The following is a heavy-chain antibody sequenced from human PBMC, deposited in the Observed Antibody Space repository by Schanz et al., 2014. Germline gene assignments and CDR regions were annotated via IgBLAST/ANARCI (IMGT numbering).Heavy chain of an antibody. Sequence: EVQLVQSGGGLVQPGGSLRLSCAASGFTFSSHWMHWVRQDPGKGLVWVARINSVGSNTDYADSVKGRFTISRDNAKKSMYLQMNNLRADDTAVYYCARELPGVVAFDFWGQGTMVTVSS. J-gene: IGHJ3*01. CDR3: ARELPGVVAFDF. V-gene: IGHV3-74*01. CDR1: GFTFSSHW. D-gene: IGHD7-27*01. CDR2: INSVGSNT.